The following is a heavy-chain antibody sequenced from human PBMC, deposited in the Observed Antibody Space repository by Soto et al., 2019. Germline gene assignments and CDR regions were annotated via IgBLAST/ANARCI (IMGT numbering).Heavy chain of an antibody. CDR3: ARYSPPKKTYDSNPGWFDP. CDR1: GGSMNIYY. D-gene: IGHD3-22*01. CDR2: VRDTGST. V-gene: IGHV4-59*01. Sequence: QVQLQESGPGQVKPSETLSLTCTVSGGSMNIYYWTWIRQPPGKGLEWIGYVRDTGSTNYNPSLKSRVTISIDTSRNQFSLSLSSVHAADTAVYFCARYSPPKKTYDSNPGWFDPWGQGTLVAVSS. J-gene: IGHJ5*02.